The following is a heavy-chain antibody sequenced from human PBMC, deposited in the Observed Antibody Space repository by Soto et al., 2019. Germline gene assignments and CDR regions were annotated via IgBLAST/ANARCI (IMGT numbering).Heavy chain of an antibody. J-gene: IGHJ2*01. CDR1: GCSINTDGLY. D-gene: IGHD3-10*01. CDR2: THYSGTT. V-gene: IGHV4-31*03. CDR3: ARGSYIVTSGFSYWFFDL. Sequence: QVQLQESGPGLVKPSQTLSLTCTVSGCSINTDGLYWNWIRQHPGSGLEWIGSTHYSGTTFDSTYLKSRHSMSVDTSKNVFSLQLSFVTAADTAFDFCARGSYIVTSGFSYWFFDLWGRGTLVTVSS.